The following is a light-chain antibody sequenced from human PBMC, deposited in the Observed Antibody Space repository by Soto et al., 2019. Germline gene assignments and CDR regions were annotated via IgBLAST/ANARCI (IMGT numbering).Light chain of an antibody. V-gene: IGKV1-5*01. J-gene: IGKJ1*01. CDR3: QHYNSSLWT. CDR1: QNINSW. CDR2: DAS. Sequence: DIQMTQSPSTLSASVGDRVTITCRASQNINSWLAWYQQKPGKAPKLLIYDASTLESRVPSRFSGSGSGTEFTLTISSLQPDDFATYCCQHYNSSLWTFGQGTKVEIK.